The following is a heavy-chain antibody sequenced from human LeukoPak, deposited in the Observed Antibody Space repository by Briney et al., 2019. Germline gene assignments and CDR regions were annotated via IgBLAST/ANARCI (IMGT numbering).Heavy chain of an antibody. D-gene: IGHD4-23*01. V-gene: IGHV4-34*01. Sequence: SETLSLTCAVYGGSFSGYYWSWIRQPPGKGLEWIGEINHSGSTNYNPSLKSRVTISVDTSKNQFSLKLSSVTAADTAVYYCARYLDYGGNSRVFQHWGQGTLVTVSS. J-gene: IGHJ1*01. CDR1: GGSFSGYY. CDR2: INHSGST. CDR3: ARYLDYGGNSRVFQH.